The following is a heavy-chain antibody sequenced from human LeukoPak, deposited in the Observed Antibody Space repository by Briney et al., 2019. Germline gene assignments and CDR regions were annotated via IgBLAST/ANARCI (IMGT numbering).Heavy chain of an antibody. CDR3: VRDSEGSFDY. D-gene: IGHD3-10*01. CDR1: GFTFGTFD. J-gene: IGHJ4*02. Sequence: PGRSLRLSCAASGFTFGTFDMSWVRQAPGKGLEWVSTLACLDASCTEYYSDSVKGRFSISRDKSKSTLSLQVNSLRVKDTAMYYCVRDSEGSFDYWGQGTLVTVSS. CDR2: LACLDASCTE. V-gene: IGHV3-23*01.